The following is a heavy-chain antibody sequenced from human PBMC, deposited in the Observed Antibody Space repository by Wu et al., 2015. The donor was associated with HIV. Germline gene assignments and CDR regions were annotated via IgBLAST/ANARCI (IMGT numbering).Heavy chain of an antibody. CDR1: GYTFTSYD. D-gene: IGHD6-13*01. J-gene: IGHJ4*02. V-gene: IGHV1-8*01. CDR2: MNPNSGNT. CDR3: ARGHRISSSSWYREGGRKRGY. Sequence: QVQLVQSGAEVKKPGASVKVSCKASGYTFTSYDINWVRQATGQGLEWMGWMNPNSGNTGYAQKFQGRVTMTRNTSISTAYMELSSLRSEDTAVYYCARGHRISSSSWYREGGRKRGYWGQGTLVTVSS.